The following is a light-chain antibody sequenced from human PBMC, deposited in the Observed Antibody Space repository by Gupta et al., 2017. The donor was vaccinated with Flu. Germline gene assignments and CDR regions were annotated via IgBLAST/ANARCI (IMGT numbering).Light chain of an antibody. J-gene: IGKJ4*01. CDR3: QQYNNWPPLT. Sequence: VTLSVSPGERATLSCRASQSVSSNLAWYQQKPGQAPRLLIYVASTRATGIPARFSGSGSGTEFTLTISSLQSEDFAVYYCQQYNNWPPLTFGGGTKVEIK. V-gene: IGKV3-15*01. CDR2: VAS. CDR1: QSVSSN.